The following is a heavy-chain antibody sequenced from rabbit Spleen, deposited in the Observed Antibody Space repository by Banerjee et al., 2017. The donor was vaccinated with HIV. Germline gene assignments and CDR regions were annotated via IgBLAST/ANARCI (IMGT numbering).Heavy chain of an antibody. CDR3: ARGGRSGGDGCHL. D-gene: IGHD1-1*01. CDR2: IDTGSSDFT. V-gene: IGHV1S40*01. J-gene: IGHJ6*01. CDR1: GVSFSVSSY. Sequence: QSLEESGGDLVKPGASLTLTCIASGVSFSVSSYMCWVRQAPGKGLEWIACIDTGSSDFTYFASWAKGRFTISKASSTAVTLQMTSLTAADTATYFCARGGRSGGDGCHLWGPGTLVTVS.